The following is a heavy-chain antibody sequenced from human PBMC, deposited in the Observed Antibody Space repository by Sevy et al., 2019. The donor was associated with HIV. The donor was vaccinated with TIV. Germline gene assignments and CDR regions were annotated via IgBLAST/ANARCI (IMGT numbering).Heavy chain of an antibody. CDR3: ARDPPSYYDYRTGYHHH. Sequence: GGSLRLSCAASGFTFEDYGMSWVRQVPGKGPEWVSGINWNGGSTSYADSVRGRFTISRDNAKNSLFLQMKGLRAYDTAFYYCARDPPSYYDYRTGYHHHWGQGTRVTVSS. J-gene: IGHJ4*01. D-gene: IGHD3-3*01. V-gene: IGHV3-20*04. CDR1: GFTFEDYG. CDR2: INWNGGST.